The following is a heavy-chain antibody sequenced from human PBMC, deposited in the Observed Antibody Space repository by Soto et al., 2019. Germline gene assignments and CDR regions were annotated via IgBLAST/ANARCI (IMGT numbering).Heavy chain of an antibody. Sequence: QMQLVESGGGVVQPGRSLRLSCAASGFTFRSYGIHWVRQAPGKGLEWVALIWFDGSKKYYVDSVKGRFAVSRDTSKNTLYLQMTSLRVEDTAVYYSARDRLVPYGYGLDVWGQGTTVTVSS. J-gene: IGHJ6*02. CDR1: GFTFRSYG. D-gene: IGHD2-2*01. V-gene: IGHV3-33*01. CDR3: ARDRLVPYGYGLDV. CDR2: IWFDGSKK.